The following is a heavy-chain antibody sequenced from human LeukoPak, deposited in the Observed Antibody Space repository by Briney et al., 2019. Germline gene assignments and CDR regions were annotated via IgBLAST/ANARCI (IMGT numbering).Heavy chain of an antibody. D-gene: IGHD3-22*01. J-gene: IGHJ4*02. CDR3: ARDRYYYDSSGYGY. Sequence: ASVKVSCKASGGAFSSYTINWVRQAPGRGLEWMGGIIPIFGTANYAQKFQGRVTTTADESTSTAYMELSSLRSEDTAVYYCARDRYYYDSSGYGYWGQGTLVTVSS. V-gene: IGHV1-69*13. CDR1: GGAFSSYT. CDR2: IIPIFGTA.